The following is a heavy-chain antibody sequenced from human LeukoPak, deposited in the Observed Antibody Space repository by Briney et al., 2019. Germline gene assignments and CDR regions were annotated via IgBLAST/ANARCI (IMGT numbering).Heavy chain of an antibody. CDR2: IYHSGST. D-gene: IGHD4-17*01. J-gene: IGHJ3*02. Sequence: PSETLSLTCAVSGGSISSSNWWSWVRQPPGKGLEWIGEIYHSGSTNYNPSLKSRVTISVDKSKNQFSLKLSSVTAAETAVYYCASSTVTTFYAFDIWGQGTMVTVSS. CDR3: ASSTVTTFYAFDI. V-gene: IGHV4-4*02. CDR1: GGSISSSNW.